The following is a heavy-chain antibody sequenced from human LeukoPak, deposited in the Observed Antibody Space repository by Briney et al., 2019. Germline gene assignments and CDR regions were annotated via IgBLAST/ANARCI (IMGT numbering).Heavy chain of an antibody. Sequence: SETLSLTCTVSGGSISSHYWSWIRQPPGKGLEWIGYIYYSGSTNYNPSLKSPVTISVDTSKNQFSLKLSSVTAADTAVYYCARVAVADYYYYYYYMDVWGKGTTVTVSS. J-gene: IGHJ6*03. CDR2: IYYSGST. V-gene: IGHV4-59*11. D-gene: IGHD6-19*01. CDR1: GGSISSHY. CDR3: ARVAVADYYYYYYYMDV.